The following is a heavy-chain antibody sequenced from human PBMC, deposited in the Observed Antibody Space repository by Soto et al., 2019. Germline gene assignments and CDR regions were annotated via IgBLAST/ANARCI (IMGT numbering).Heavy chain of an antibody. CDR1: GYTFTSYG. CDR2: ISAYNGNT. D-gene: IGHD3-9*01. V-gene: IGHV1-18*01. J-gene: IGHJ4*02. CDR3: ARGSRDILTGYGAFDY. Sequence: GASVKVSCKASGYTFTSYGISWVRQAPGQGLEWMGWISAYNGNTNYAQKLQGRVTMTTDTSTSTAYMELRSLRSDDTAVYYFARGSRDILTGYGAFDYWGQGTLVTVSS.